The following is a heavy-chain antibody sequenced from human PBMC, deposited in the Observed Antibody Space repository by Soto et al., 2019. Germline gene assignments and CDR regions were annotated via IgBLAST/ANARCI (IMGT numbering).Heavy chain of an antibody. D-gene: IGHD2-15*01. V-gene: IGHV3-21*01. CDR3: ARDLPEVAATP. Sequence: EVQLVESGGGLVKPGGSLRLSCAASGFTFSSYSMNWVRQAPGKGLEWVSSISSSSSYIYYADSVKGLFTISRDNANNSLYLQMNSLRAEDTAVYYCARDLPEVAATPWGQGTLVTVSS. CDR2: ISSSSSYI. CDR1: GFTFSSYS. J-gene: IGHJ5*02.